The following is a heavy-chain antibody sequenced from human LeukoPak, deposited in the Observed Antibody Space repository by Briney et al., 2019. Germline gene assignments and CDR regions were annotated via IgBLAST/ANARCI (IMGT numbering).Heavy chain of an antibody. D-gene: IGHD5-18*01. CDR2: ISYTGGT. V-gene: IGHV4-38-2*02. CDR1: GYPISNGYY. J-gene: IGHJ4*02. CDR3: ARGLGRTAMVTRGGVRFDY. Sequence: SETLSLTCSVSGYPISNGYYWGWIGQPPGRGREWIGSISYTGGTSYQASLKSRLTISTDMSKNQFSLKLSSVTAADTAVYFCARGLGRTAMVTRGGVRFDYWGQGTLVTVSS.